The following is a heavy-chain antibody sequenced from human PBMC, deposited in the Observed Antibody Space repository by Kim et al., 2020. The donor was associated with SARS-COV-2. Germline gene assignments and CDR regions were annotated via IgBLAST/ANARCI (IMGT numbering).Heavy chain of an antibody. CDR3: ARSVWFGEFEGSYYYYGMDV. V-gene: IGHV6-1*01. CDR2: TYYRSKWYN. J-gene: IGHJ6*02. Sequence: SQTLSLTCAISGDSVSSNSAAWNWIRQSPSRGLEWLGRTYYRSKWYNDYAVSVKSRITINPDTSKNQFSLQLNSVTPEDTAVYYCARSVWFGEFEGSYYYYGMDVWGQGTTVTVSS. D-gene: IGHD3-10*01. CDR1: GDSVSSNSAA.